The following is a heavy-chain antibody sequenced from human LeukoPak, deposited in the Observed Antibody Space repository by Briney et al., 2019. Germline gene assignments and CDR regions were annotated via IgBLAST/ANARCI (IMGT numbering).Heavy chain of an antibody. CDR1: GGSISSYY. V-gene: IGHV4-4*07. J-gene: IGHJ5*02. Sequence: SETLSFTCTVSGGSISSYYWSWIRQPGGKGLEWIGRIYTSGSTNYNPSLKSRITMSVDTSKNQFSLKLSSVTAADTAVYYCARGYSSSWYGAVWFDPWGQGTLVTASS. D-gene: IGHD6-13*01. CDR3: ARGYSSSWYGAVWFDP. CDR2: IYTSGST.